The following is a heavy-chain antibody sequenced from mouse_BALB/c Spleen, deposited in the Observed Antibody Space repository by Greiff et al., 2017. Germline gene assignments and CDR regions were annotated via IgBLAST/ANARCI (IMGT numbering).Heavy chain of an antibody. J-gene: IGHJ4*01. CDR1: GFSLTSYD. V-gene: IGHV2-9-2*01. D-gene: IGHD3-3*01. CDR3: VSRDYYAMDY. CDR2: IWTGGGT. Sequence: VHLVESGPGLVAPSQSLSITCTVSGFSLTSYDISWIRQPPGKGLEWLGVIWTGGGTNYNSAFMSRLSISKDNSKSQVFLKMNSLQTDDTAIYYCVSRDYYAMDYWGQGTSVTVSS.